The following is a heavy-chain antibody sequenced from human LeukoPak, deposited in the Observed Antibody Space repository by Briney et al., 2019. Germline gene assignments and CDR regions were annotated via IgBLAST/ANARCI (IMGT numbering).Heavy chain of an antibody. D-gene: IGHD4-11*01. CDR1: GYTFTSYG. V-gene: IGHV1-18*01. CDR3: ARDLYRDSLPVSWFDP. J-gene: IGHJ5*02. CDR2: ISDYNGNT. Sequence: ASVKVSCKASGYTFTSYGISWVRQAPGQGLEWMGWISDYNGNTNYAQKLQGRVTMTSDTSTSTAYMELRSLRSDDTAVYYCARDLYRDSLPVSWFDPWGQGTLVTVSS.